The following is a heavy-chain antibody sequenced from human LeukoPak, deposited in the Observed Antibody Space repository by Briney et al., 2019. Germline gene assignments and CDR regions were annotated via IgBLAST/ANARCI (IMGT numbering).Heavy chain of an antibody. CDR2: IVPIFGTT. CDR1: GGTFSSYA. J-gene: IGHJ4*02. Sequence: GASVKVSCKASGGTFSSYAISWVRQAPGQGLKWMGGIVPIFGTTNYAQKFQGRVTITADESTSTAYMELSSLRSEDTAVYYCSVGPKDYFDYWGQGTLVTVSS. V-gene: IGHV1-69*13. CDR3: SVGPKDYFDY.